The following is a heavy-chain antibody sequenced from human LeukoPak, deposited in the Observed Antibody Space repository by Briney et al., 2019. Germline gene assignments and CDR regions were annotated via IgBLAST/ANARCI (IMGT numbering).Heavy chain of an antibody. D-gene: IGHD5-24*01. CDR2: IYYSGST. CDR3: ARLAEGEMATIAYFDY. Sequence: SETLSLTCTVSGGSISSYYWSWIRQPPGKGLEWIGYIYYSGSTNYNPSLKSRVTISVDRSKNQFSLKLSSVTAADTAVYYCARLAEGEMATIAYFDYWGQGTLVTVSS. V-gene: IGHV4-59*12. J-gene: IGHJ4*02. CDR1: GGSISSYY.